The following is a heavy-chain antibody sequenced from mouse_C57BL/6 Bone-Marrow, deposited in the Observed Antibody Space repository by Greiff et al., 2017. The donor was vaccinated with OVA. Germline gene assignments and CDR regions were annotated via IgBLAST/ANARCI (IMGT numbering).Heavy chain of an antibody. CDR1: GFTFSDYY. J-gene: IGHJ3*01. V-gene: IGHV5-12*01. CDR3: ARHEWSRGAY. CDR2: ISNGGGST. Sequence: EVKLVESGGGLVQPGGSLKLSCAASGFTFSDYYMYWVRQTPEQRLEWVAYISNGGGSTYYPDTVKGRFTISRDNAKNTLYLQMSRLKSEDTAMYYCARHEWSRGAYWGQGTLVTVSA. D-gene: IGHD2-2*01.